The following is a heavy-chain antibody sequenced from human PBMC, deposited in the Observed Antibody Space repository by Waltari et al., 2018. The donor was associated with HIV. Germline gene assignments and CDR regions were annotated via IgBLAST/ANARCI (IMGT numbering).Heavy chain of an antibody. CDR2: ISSSGSTI. CDR3: AREKPEAFDI. CDR1: GFTFRSYE. V-gene: IGHV3-48*03. J-gene: IGHJ3*02. Sequence: EVQLVESGGGLVQPGGSLRLSCAASGFTFRSYEMNWVRQAPGKGLEWVSYISSSGSTIYYADSGKGRFTISRDNAKNSLYLQMNSLRAEDTAVYYCAREKPEAFDIWGQGTMVTVSS.